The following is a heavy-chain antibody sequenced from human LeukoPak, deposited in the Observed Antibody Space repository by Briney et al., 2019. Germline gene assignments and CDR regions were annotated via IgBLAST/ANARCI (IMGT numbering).Heavy chain of an antibody. J-gene: IGHJ4*02. CDR2: IYPGDSDT. V-gene: IGHV5-51*01. CDR3: ARHSRKGGSSWYGGDY. Sequence: GESLKISCKGSGYSFTSYWIGWVRQMPGKGLEWMGIIYPGDSDTRYSPSFQGQVTISADKSISTAYLQWSSLKASDTAMYYCARHSRKGGSSWYGGDYWGQGTLVTVSS. D-gene: IGHD6-13*01. CDR1: GYSFTSYW.